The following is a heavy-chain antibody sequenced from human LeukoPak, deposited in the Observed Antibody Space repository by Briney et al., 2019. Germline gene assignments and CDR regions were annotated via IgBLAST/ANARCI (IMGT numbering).Heavy chain of an antibody. Sequence: AGGSLRLSCAASGFTFSNYGMHWVRQAPGKGLEWVAVIWYDGSNKYYADSVKGRFTISRDNSKSTLYLQMNSLRAEDTAVYYCARDMGYCSGGTCYSDSYGMDVWGQGTTVTVSS. CDR1: GFTFSNYG. V-gene: IGHV3-33*01. CDR3: ARDMGYCSGGTCYSDSYGMDV. D-gene: IGHD2-15*01. CDR2: IWYDGSNK. J-gene: IGHJ6*02.